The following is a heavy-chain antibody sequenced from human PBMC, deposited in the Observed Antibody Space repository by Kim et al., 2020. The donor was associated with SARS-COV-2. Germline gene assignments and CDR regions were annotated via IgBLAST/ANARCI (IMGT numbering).Heavy chain of an antibody. D-gene: IGHD1-26*01. CDR2: ISSSSSTI. V-gene: IGHV3-48*02. J-gene: IGHJ4*02. CDR1: GFTFSSYS. Sequence: GGSLRLSCAASGFTFSSYSMNWVRQAPGKGLEWVSYISSSSSTIYYADSVKGRFTISRDNAKNSLYLQMNSLRDEDTAVYYCARAEPTESRKSARDPNFDYWGQGTLVTVSS. CDR3: ARAEPTESRKSARDPNFDY.